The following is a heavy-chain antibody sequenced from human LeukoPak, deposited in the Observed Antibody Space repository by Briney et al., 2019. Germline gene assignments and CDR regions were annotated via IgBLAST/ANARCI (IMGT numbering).Heavy chain of an antibody. V-gene: IGHV3-21*01. CDR1: GFTFSSYS. CDR2: ISSSSSYI. D-gene: IGHD6-6*01. J-gene: IGHJ6*02. Sequence: GGSLRLSCAASGFTFSSYSMNWVRQAPGKGLEWVSSISSSSSYIYYADSVKGRFTISRDNAKNSLYLQMNSLRAEDTAVYYCARDGSIAARPGYYYGMDVWGQGTTVTVSS. CDR3: ARDGSIAARPGYYYGMDV.